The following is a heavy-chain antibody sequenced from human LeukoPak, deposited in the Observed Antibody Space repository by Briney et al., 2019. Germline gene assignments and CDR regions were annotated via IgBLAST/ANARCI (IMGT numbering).Heavy chain of an antibody. CDR3: ARTLSDTIVLDAFDI. D-gene: IGHD3-9*01. V-gene: IGHV4-39*01. Sequence: MASETLSLTCTVSGGSISSSSYYWGWIRQPPGKGLEWIGSIYYSGSTYYNPSLKSRVTISVDTSKNQFSLKLSSVTAADTAVYYCARTLSDTIVLDAFDIWGQGTMVTVSS. J-gene: IGHJ3*02. CDR2: IYYSGST. CDR1: GGSISSSSYY.